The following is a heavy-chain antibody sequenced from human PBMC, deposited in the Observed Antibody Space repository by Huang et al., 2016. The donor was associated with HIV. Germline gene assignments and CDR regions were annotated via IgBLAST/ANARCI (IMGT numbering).Heavy chain of an antibody. J-gene: IGHJ5*02. Sequence: QVQLQESGPGLVKPSETLSLTCTVSGGSMSSYYWSWIRPPPGKGLEWIGYICYSGGTNYNTSLKSRVTISVDTSKNQCSLRLSSVTAADTAVYYCASASIAARRWFDPWGQGSLVTVSS. V-gene: IGHV4-59*01. CDR3: ASASIAARRWFDP. CDR1: GGSMSSYY. CDR2: ICYSGGT. D-gene: IGHD6-6*01.